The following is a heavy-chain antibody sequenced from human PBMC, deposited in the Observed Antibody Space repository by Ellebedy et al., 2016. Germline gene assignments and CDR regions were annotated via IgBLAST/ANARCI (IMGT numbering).Heavy chain of an antibody. V-gene: IGHV3-23*01. CDR1: GFTFSNYV. J-gene: IGHJ4*02. D-gene: IGHD4-17*01. Sequence: GGSLRLXXTASGFTFSNYVMSWVRQAPGKGLQWVSGISRTDDSTYYADSVKGRFTISRDDPKSTLYLQMNNLRADDTAVYYCAKDRDDTGDFVFDSWGQGTLVTVSS. CDR3: AKDRDDTGDFVFDS. CDR2: ISRTDDST.